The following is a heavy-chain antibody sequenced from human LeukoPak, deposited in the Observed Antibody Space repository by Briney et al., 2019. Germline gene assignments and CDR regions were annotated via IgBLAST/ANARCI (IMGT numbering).Heavy chain of an antibody. CDR2: ISSTGVST. Sequence: PGESLRLSCAASGFTFSSYAMHWVRQAPGKGLEYVSAISSTGVSTYYANSVKGRFTISRDNSKNTLYLQMDSLRVEDMAVYYCARRLTGYNSGYDYWGQGTLVTVSS. CDR3: ARRLTGYNSGYDY. D-gene: IGHD6-19*01. CDR1: GFTFSSYA. J-gene: IGHJ4*02. V-gene: IGHV3-64*01.